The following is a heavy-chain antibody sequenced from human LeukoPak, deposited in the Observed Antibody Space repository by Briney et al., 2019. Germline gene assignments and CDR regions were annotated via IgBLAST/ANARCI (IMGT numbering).Heavy chain of an antibody. CDR3: ASSTVVTGLRYFDY. J-gene: IGHJ4*02. D-gene: IGHD4-23*01. Sequence: PSQTLSLTCAVSGGSISSGGYSWSWIRQPPGKGLEWIGYIYYSGSTYYNPSLKSRVTISVDTSKNQFSLKLSSVTAADTAVYYCASSTVVTGLRYFDYWGQGTLVTVSS. CDR1: GGSISSGGYS. V-gene: IGHV4-30-4*07. CDR2: IYYSGST.